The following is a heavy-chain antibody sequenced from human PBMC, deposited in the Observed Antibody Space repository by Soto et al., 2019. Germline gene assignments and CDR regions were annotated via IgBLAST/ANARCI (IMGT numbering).Heavy chain of an antibody. J-gene: IGHJ4*02. Sequence: GASVKVSCKSSGYTFTKFGISWVRQAPGQGLEWMGWINPNSGGTNYAQKLQGWVTMTRDTSISTAYMELSRLRSDDTAVYYCVRGTSPSAAGGHIDYRGPATLVTVSS. CDR2: INPNSGGT. V-gene: IGHV1-2*04. D-gene: IGHD6-13*01. CDR3: VRGTSPSAAGGHIDY. CDR1: GYTFTKFG.